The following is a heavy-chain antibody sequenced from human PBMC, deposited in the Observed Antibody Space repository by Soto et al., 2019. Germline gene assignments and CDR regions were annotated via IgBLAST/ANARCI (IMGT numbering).Heavy chain of an antibody. V-gene: IGHV1-69*08. J-gene: IGHJ4*02. CDR3: TRDPSAGDSAGY. D-gene: IGHD2-21*01. CDR1: GGTFSSYT. Sequence: QVQLVQSGAEVKKPGSSVKVSCKASGGTFSSYTISWVRQAPGQGLEWMGRIIPILGIANYAQKFQGRVTITADKATSTAYMELSSLRSEDTAVYYCTRDPSAGDSAGYWGQGTLVTVSS. CDR2: IIPILGIA.